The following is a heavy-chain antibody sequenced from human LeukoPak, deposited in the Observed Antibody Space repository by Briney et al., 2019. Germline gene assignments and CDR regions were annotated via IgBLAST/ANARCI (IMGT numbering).Heavy chain of an antibody. J-gene: IGHJ4*02. D-gene: IGHD1-1*01. V-gene: IGHV4-39*07. Sequence: NPSETLSLTCTVSGGSISTSNYYWGWIRQPPGKGLEWTGNIFYSGSTYYSPSLKSRVTISVDTSKNQFSLKLSSVTAADTAVYYCARDTGNFFDYWGQGTLVTVSS. CDR3: ARDTGNFFDY. CDR2: IFYSGST. CDR1: GGSISTSNYY.